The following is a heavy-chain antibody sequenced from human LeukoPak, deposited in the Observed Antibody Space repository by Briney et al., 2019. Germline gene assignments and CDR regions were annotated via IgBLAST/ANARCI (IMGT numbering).Heavy chain of an antibody. CDR3: ASTRIVGAITFDY. CDR1: GYTFTSYG. V-gene: IGHV1-18*01. Sequence: ASVKVSCKASGYTFTSYGISWVRQAPGQGLEWMGWISAYNGNTNYAQKLQGRVTMTTDTSTSTVYMELSSLRSEDTAVYYCASTRIVGAITFDYWGQGTLVTVSS. D-gene: IGHD1-26*01. J-gene: IGHJ4*02. CDR2: ISAYNGNT.